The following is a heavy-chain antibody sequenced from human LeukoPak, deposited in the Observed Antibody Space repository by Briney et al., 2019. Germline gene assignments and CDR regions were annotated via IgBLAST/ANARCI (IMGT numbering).Heavy chain of an antibody. CDR2: IYPGDSDT. CDR3: ARRGAGSSFAFDI. Sequence: GESLKISFKGSGYSFTSYWIGWVRQLPGKGLELMGIIYPGDSDTRYSPSFQGQVTISADKSISTAYLQWSSLKASDTAMYYCARRGAGSSFAFDIWGQGTMVTVSS. D-gene: IGHD6-13*01. V-gene: IGHV5-51*01. CDR1: GYSFTSYW. J-gene: IGHJ3*02.